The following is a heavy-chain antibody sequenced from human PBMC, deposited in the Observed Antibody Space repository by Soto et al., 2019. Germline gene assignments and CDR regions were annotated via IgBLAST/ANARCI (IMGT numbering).Heavy chain of an antibody. CDR3: ARPSSSGHLEAAFDI. V-gene: IGHV3-30-3*01. J-gene: IGHJ3*02. CDR2: ISYDGSNK. CDR1: GFTFSSYA. D-gene: IGHD3-22*01. Sequence: QVQLVESGGGVVQPGRSLRLSYAASGFTFSSYAMHWVRQAPGKGLEWVAVISYDGSNKYYADSVKGRFTISRDNSKNTLYLQMNSLRAEDTAVYYCARPSSSGHLEAAFDIWGQGTMVTVSS.